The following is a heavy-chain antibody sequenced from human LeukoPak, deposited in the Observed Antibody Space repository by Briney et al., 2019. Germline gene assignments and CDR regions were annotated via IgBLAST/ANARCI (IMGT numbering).Heavy chain of an antibody. Sequence: PGGSLRLSCAASGFTFTSYSMNWVRKAPGKGLEWVSSISSSSSYIYYADSVKGRFTISRDNAKNSLYLQMNSLRAEDTAVYYCARDLELELQFDYWGQGTLVTVSS. CDR1: GFTFTSYS. V-gene: IGHV3-21*01. D-gene: IGHD1-7*01. CDR3: ARDLELELQFDY. J-gene: IGHJ4*02. CDR2: ISSSSSYI.